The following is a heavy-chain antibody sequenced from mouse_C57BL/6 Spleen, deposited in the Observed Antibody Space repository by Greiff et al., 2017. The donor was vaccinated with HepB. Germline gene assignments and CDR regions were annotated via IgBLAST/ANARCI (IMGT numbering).Heavy chain of an antibody. CDR3: ARPSTVVGGMDY. D-gene: IGHD1-1*01. J-gene: IGHJ4*01. Sequence: EVQLQQSGPELVKPGASVKISCKASGYTFTDYYMNWVKQSHGKSLEWIGDINPNNGGTSYNQKFKGKATLTVDKSSSTAYMELRSLTSEDSAVYYCARPSTVVGGMDYWGQGTSVTVSS. V-gene: IGHV1-26*01. CDR2: INPNNGGT. CDR1: GYTFTDYY.